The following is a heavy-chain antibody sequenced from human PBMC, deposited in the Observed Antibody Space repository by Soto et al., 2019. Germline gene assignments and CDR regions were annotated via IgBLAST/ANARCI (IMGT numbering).Heavy chain of an antibody. J-gene: IGHJ4*02. D-gene: IGHD3-22*01. Sequence: PGESLRPSCAGSGFPFLNTGMSSGRQAPGQGLEWVSAITGNGDTTYYADSVKGRFTISRDNSKSTLYLQMNSLRAEDTAVYYCAKIDGYFDYWGQGTLVTVSS. CDR2: ITGNGDTT. V-gene: IGHV3-23*01. CDR3: AKIDGYFDY. CDR1: GFPFLNTG.